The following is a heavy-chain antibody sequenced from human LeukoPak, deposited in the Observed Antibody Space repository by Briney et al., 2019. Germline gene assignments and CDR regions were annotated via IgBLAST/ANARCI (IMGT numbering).Heavy chain of an antibody. D-gene: IGHD3-22*01. CDR1: GGSISSGGYY. CDR2: IYYSRST. J-gene: IGHJ4*02. Sequence: SETLSLTCTVSGGSISSGGYYWSWIRQHPGKGLEWIGYIYYSRSTYYNPSLKSRVTISVDTSTNQFSLKLSSVIAADTAVYYCVRLVYDSSGYADYWGQRTLVTVSS. CDR3: VRLVYDSSGYADY. V-gene: IGHV4-31*03.